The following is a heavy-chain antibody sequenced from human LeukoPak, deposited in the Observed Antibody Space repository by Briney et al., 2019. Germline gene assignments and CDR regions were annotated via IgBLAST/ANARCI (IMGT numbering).Heavy chain of an antibody. V-gene: IGHV3-33*01. J-gene: IGHJ4*02. D-gene: IGHD5-12*01. CDR3: VRGRGESGYDYFDY. CDR1: GFIFTHYG. CDR2: IWYDGSNI. Sequence: GGSLRLSCAASGFIFTHYGMHWVRQAPGKGLEWVSIIWYDGSNIYYVDSVKGRFTISRDNSKNTLFLQMNSLGAEDTAVYYCVRGRGESGYDYFDYWGQGTLVTVSS.